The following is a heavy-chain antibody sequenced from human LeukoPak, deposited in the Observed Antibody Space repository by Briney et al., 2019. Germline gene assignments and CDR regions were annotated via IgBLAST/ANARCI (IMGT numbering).Heavy chain of an antibody. J-gene: IGHJ4*02. Sequence: PGRSLRLSCAASGFTFSSYAMHWVRQAPGKGLEWVAVISYDGSNKNYADSVKGRFTISRDNAKDSLYLQMNSLRAEDTAVYYCARNVDTAMGNVDYWGQGTLVTVSS. CDR2: ISYDGSNK. CDR1: GFTFSSYA. CDR3: ARNVDTAMGNVDY. V-gene: IGHV3-30*04. D-gene: IGHD5-18*01.